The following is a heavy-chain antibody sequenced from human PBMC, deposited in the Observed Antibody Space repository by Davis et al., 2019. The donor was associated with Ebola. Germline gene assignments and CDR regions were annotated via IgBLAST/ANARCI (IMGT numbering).Heavy chain of an antibody. CDR2: MNPNSGGT. Sequence: ASVQVSCKASGYTFTGYYMHCVRQDPGQGLEWMGWMNPNSGGTNYAQKFQGRVTMTRDTSISTAYMELSRLRSDDTAVYYCARDGSTSNQKSGELDYWGQGPLVTVSS. V-gene: IGHV1-2*02. CDR1: GYTFTGYY. CDR3: ARDGSTSNQKSGELDY. D-gene: IGHD7-27*01. J-gene: IGHJ4*02.